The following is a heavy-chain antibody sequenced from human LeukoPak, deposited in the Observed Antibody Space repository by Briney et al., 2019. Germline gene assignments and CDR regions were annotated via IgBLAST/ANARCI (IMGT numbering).Heavy chain of an antibody. CDR3: AKCPSENIAAAGNH. D-gene: IGHD6-13*01. CDR1: GFTFSRYG. Sequence: GGSLRLSCAASGFTFSRYGMHWVRQAPGKGLEWVAVISNDGSNKYYADSVKGRFTISRDNSKNTLYLQMNSLRAEGTAVYYCAKCPSENIAAAGNHWGQGTRVSVSA. V-gene: IGHV3-30*18. J-gene: IGHJ4*02. CDR2: ISNDGSNK.